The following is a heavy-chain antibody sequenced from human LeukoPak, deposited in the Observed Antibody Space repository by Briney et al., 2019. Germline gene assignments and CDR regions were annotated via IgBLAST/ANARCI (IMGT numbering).Heavy chain of an antibody. J-gene: IGHJ5*02. CDR2: MNPNSGNT. CDR3: AKIGAAARRTPNPRWFDP. D-gene: IGHD6-6*01. Sequence: ASMKVSCKASGYTFTSYDINWVRQATGQGLEWMGWMNPNSGNTGYAQKFQGRVSMTWNTSISTAYMELSSLKSEDTAVYYCAKIGAAARRTPNPRWFDPWGQGTLVTVSS. V-gene: IGHV1-8*01. CDR1: GYTFTSYD.